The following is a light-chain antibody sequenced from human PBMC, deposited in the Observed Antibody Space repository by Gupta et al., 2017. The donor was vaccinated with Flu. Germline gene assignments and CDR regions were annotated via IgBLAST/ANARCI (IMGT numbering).Light chain of an antibody. J-gene: IGKJ4*01. CDR2: GAC. V-gene: IGKV3-20*01. CDR3: QVDGSSNT. CDR1: QRINSDN. Sequence: GPTSLPPAERGTRSGRASQRINSDNLAWYQQRGGQAPRLIIYGACSSATGIPDRFSRSGSETDFTLTSSRREREDFAAYSCQVDGSSNTFGGGTKVQIK.